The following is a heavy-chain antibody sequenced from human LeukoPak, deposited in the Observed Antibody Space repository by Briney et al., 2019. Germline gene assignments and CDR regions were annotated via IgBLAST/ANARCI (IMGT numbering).Heavy chain of an antibody. CDR3: AREGYYYGMDV. CDR2: INHSGST. J-gene: IGHJ6*02. CDR1: GGSFSGYY. V-gene: IGHV4-34*01. Sequence: SETLSLTWAVYGGSFSGYYWSWIRQPPGKGLEWIGEINHSGSTNYNPSLKSRVTISVDTSKNQFSLKLSSVTAADTAVYYCAREGYYYGMDVWGQGTTVTVSS.